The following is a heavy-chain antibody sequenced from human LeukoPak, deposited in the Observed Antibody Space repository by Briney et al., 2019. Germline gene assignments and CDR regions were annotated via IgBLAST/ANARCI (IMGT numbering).Heavy chain of an antibody. J-gene: IGHJ4*02. V-gene: IGHV1-69*04. Sequence: SVKVSCKASGGTFSSYAISWVRQAPGQGLEWMGRIIPILGIANYAQKFQGRVTITADKSTSAAYMELSSLRSEDTAVYYCARDLGIAVAGSLYWGQGTLVTVSS. CDR2: IIPILGIA. CDR1: GGTFSSYA. CDR3: ARDLGIAVAGSLY. D-gene: IGHD6-19*01.